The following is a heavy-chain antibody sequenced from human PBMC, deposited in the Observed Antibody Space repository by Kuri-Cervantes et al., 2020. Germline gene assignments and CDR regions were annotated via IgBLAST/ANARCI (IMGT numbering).Heavy chain of an antibody. CDR2: ISAYNGNT. V-gene: IGHV1-18*01. D-gene: IGHD6-19*01. CDR1: GYTFTSYG. J-gene: IGHJ4*02. CDR3: ARATQSYSSGWYKDLDY. Sequence: ASVKVSCKASGYTFTSYGISWVRQAPGQGLECMGWISAYNGNTNYAQKLQGRVTMTTDTSTSTAYMELRSLRSDDPSVYYCARATQSYSSGWYKDLDYCGQAILTVSS.